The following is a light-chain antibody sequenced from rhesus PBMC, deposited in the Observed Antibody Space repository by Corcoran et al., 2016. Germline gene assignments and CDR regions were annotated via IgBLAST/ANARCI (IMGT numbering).Light chain of an antibody. V-gene: IGKV1-43*02. CDR2: RTS. Sequence: DIQMIQSPSSLSASVGDRVIITCRASQAISTSFNWYQQRPGKPPKRLLYRTSSLESGVPPRFSGSGSGTDFTLAISSLQPEDFATYYCLKYNTGPPTFGQGTRVEI. CDR3: LKYNTGPPT. CDR1: QAISTS. J-gene: IGKJ1*01.